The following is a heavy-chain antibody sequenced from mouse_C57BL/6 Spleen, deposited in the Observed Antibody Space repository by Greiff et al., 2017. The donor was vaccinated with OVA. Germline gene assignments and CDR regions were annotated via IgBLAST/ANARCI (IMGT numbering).Heavy chain of an antibody. CDR3: ARSGGYYAMDY. Sequence: QVQLQQPGAELVMPGASVKLSCKASGYTFTSYWMHWVKQRPGQGLEWIGEIDPSDSYTNYNQKFKGKSTLTVDKSSSTAYMQLSSLTSEDSAVYYCARSGGYYAMDYWGQETSVTVSS. CDR2: IDPSDSYT. D-gene: IGHD3-1*01. CDR1: GYTFTSYW. V-gene: IGHV1-69*01. J-gene: IGHJ4*01.